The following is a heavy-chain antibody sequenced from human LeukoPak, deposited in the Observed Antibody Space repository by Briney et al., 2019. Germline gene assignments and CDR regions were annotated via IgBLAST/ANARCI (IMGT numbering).Heavy chain of an antibody. J-gene: IGHJ3*01. CDR2: MDPKSGDT. Sequence: GASVKVSCKGSGYNFTVYYMHWVRQAPGQGLEWMGWMDPKSGDTIYAPKFQGRVSMTRDTSITTAYMELSSLTFDDSAMYYCATKGGLTPNTLAMWGHGTMVTVSS. CDR1: GYNFTVYY. D-gene: IGHD2-15*01. CDR3: ATKGGLTPNTLAM. V-gene: IGHV1-2*02.